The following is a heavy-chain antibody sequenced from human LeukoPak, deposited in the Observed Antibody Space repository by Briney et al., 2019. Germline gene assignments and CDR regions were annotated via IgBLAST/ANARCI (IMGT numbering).Heavy chain of an antibody. CDR3: ARDYSNYDPSYIDY. V-gene: IGHV4-38-2*01. CDR2: IYHSGST. D-gene: IGHD4-11*01. J-gene: IGHJ4*02. CDR1: GYSISSGYY. Sequence: PSETLSLTCAVSGYSISSGYYWGWIRQPPGKGLEWIGSIYHSGSTYYNPSLKSRVTISVDTSKNQFSLKLSSVTAADTAVYCCARDYSNYDPSYIDYWGQGTLVTVSS.